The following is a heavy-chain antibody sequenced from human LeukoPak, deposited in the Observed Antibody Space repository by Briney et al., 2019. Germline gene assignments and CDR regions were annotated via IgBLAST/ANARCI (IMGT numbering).Heavy chain of an antibody. D-gene: IGHD6-13*01. V-gene: IGHV4-30-2*01. CDR3: AREVKQQLEYFDI. CDR1: GGFISSGGYS. J-gene: IGHJ3*02. Sequence: PSETLSLTCAVSGGFISSGGYSWSWIRQPPGKGLEWIGYIDHNESTYYNPSLKSRVIISVDRSKNQFSLKLSSVTAADTAVYYCAREVKQQLEYFDIWGQGTMVTVSS. CDR2: IDHNEST.